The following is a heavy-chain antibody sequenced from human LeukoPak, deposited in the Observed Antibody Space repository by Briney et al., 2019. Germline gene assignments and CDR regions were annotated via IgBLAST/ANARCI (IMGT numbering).Heavy chain of an antibody. CDR1: GGSFSGYY. D-gene: IGHD6-19*01. Sequence: SETLSLTCAVYGGSFSGYYWSWIRQPPGKGLEWIGEINHSGSTNYNPSLKSRVTISVDTSKNQFSLKLSSVTAADTAVYYCARLPIAVNAFDIWGQGTMVTVSS. CDR3: ARLPIAVNAFDI. V-gene: IGHV4-34*01. CDR2: INHSGST. J-gene: IGHJ3*02.